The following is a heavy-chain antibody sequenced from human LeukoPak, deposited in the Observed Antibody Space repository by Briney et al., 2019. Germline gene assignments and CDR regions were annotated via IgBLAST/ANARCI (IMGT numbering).Heavy chain of an antibody. Sequence: SQTLSLTCTVSGGSISTPGYYWSWIRRHPGKGLEWIGYIYYSGSTYYNPSLRSRVTISVDTSKNQFSLKLSSVTAADTAVYYCANGGAYCGADCYLPAFDYWGQGTLVTVSS. J-gene: IGHJ4*02. CDR3: ANGGAYCGADCYLPAFDY. D-gene: IGHD2-21*02. CDR2: IYYSGST. V-gene: IGHV4-31*03. CDR1: GGSISTPGYY.